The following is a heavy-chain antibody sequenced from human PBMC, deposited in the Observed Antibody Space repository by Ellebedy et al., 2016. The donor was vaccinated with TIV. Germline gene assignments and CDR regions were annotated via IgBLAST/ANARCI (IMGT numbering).Heavy chain of an antibody. D-gene: IGHD3-10*01. Sequence: SGPTLVKPTQTLTLTCTISGFSLSTSGVGVGWIRQPPGKALERLALIYWDDDKRYSPSLKSRLTITKDTSKNQVVLTMTNMDPVDTATYYCAHTITMVRGVITYHYYGMDVWGQGTTVTVSS. CDR2: IYWDDDK. J-gene: IGHJ6*02. V-gene: IGHV2-5*02. CDR3: AHTITMVRGVITYHYYGMDV. CDR1: GFSLSTSGVG.